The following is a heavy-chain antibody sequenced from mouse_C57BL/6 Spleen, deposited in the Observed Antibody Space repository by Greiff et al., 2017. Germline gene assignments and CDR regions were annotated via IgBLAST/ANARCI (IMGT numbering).Heavy chain of an antibody. Sequence: VQLQQSGAELARPGASVKLSCKASGYTFTSYGISWVKQRTGQGLEWIGEIYPRSGNTYYNEKFKGKATLTADKSSSTAYMELRSLTSENSAVYFCETSDCGNYGYAMDYWGQGTSVTVSS. CDR2: IYPRSGNT. D-gene: IGHD2-1*01. CDR1: GYTFTSYG. J-gene: IGHJ4*01. CDR3: ETSDCGNYGYAMDY. V-gene: IGHV1-81*01.